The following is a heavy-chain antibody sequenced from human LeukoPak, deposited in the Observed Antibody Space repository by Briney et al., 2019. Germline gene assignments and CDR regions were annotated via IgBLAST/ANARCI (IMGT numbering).Heavy chain of an antibody. J-gene: IGHJ4*02. V-gene: IGHV1-18*04. D-gene: IGHD3-16*01. CDR1: GYTFTSYG. CDR2: ISAYNGNT. CDR3: ASSRAGGYFDY. Sequence: ASVKVSCKAPGYTFTSYGISWVRQAPGQGLEWMGWISAYNGNTNYAQKLQGRVTMTTDTSTSTAYMELRSLRSDDTAVYYCASSRAGGYFDYWGQGTLVTVSS.